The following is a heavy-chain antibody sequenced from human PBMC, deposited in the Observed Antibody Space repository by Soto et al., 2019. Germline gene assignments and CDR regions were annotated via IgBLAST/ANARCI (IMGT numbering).Heavy chain of an antibody. V-gene: IGHV3-33*01. CDR1: GFTFRIYS. CDR3: ARDPPPDY. CDR2: MWYDGTNK. Sequence: PGGSLRLSCAASGFTFRIYSMHWVRQSPGKGLEWVAVMWYDGTNKYYADSVKGRFTISRDNAKNSLYLQMNSLRAEDTAVYYCARDPPPDYWGQGTLVTVSS. J-gene: IGHJ4*02.